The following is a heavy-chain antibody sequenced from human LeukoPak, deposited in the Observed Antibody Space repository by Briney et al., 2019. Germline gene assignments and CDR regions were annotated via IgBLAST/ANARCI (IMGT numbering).Heavy chain of an antibody. V-gene: IGHV3-30*04. D-gene: IGHD4-17*01. CDR2: ISVDGRNK. CDR1: GFTFSSYE. J-gene: IGHJ5*02. Sequence: GGSLRLSCAASGFTFSSYEMHWVRQAPGRGLEWVVVISVDGRNKYHPESVKGRFTISRDNSKNTLYLQMNSLGLEDTAVYYCARARKTYGDYEDNWFAPWGQGTLVTVSS. CDR3: ARARKTYGDYEDNWFAP.